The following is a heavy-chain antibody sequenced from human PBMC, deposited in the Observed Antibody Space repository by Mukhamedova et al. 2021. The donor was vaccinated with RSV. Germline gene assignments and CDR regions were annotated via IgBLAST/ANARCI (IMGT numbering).Heavy chain of an antibody. D-gene: IGHD6-19*01. CDR2: ISYDGSNK. Sequence: HWVRQAPGKGLEWVAVISYDGSNKYYADSVKGRFTISRDNSKNTLYLLMNSLRAEDTAVYYCAKDRYSSGWYGAFDIWGQGTMV. V-gene: IGHV3-30*18. J-gene: IGHJ3*02. CDR3: AKDRYSSGWYGAFDI.